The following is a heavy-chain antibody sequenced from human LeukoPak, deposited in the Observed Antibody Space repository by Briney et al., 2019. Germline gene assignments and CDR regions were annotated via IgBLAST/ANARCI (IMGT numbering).Heavy chain of an antibody. J-gene: IGHJ4*02. D-gene: IGHD2-8*01. Sequence: GGSLRLSCAASGLPFSVYGIHWVRQAAGKGLEWVALIAYDGNKKHYADSVKGRFTISRDSSKNTVYLQMNSLKFEDTAIYYCAKDITYGDKAEYIDYWGQGTLVTVSS. CDR1: GLPFSVYG. CDR3: AKDITYGDKAEYIDY. CDR2: IAYDGNKK. V-gene: IGHV3-30*18.